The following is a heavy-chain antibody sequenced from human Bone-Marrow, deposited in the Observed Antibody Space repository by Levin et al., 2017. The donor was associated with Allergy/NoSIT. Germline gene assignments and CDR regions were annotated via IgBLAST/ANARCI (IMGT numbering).Heavy chain of an antibody. V-gene: IGHV1-69*02. Sequence: ASVKVSCKTSGGTFNRYSLSWVRQAPGQGLEWMGRIIPIVGVTNYAQKFQDRVKITADKSTNTAYMDLSGLTSEDTAVYFCAWYYYGSENYPNYFDSWGQGTLVTVS. J-gene: IGHJ4*02. CDR1: GGTFNRYS. CDR2: IIPIVGVT. D-gene: IGHD3-10*01. CDR3: AWYYYGSENYPNYFDS.